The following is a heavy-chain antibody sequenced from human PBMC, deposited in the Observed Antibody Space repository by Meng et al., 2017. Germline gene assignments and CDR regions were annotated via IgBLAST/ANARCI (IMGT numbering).Heavy chain of an antibody. J-gene: IGHJ5*02. Sequence: SVKVSCKASGGTFSSYTIRWVRQAPGQGLEWMGRIIPILGIANYAQKFQGRVTITADKSTSTAYMELSSLRSEDTAVYYCARDRAGRGIVGATLRFDPWGQGTLVTVSS. D-gene: IGHD1-26*01. V-gene: IGHV1-69*04. CDR1: GGTFSSYT. CDR2: IIPILGIA. CDR3: ARDRAGRGIVGATLRFDP.